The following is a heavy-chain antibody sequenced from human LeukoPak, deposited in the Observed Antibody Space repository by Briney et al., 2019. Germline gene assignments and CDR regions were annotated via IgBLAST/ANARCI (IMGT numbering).Heavy chain of an antibody. Sequence: PGGSLRLSCAASGFTFSSYWMHWVRQAPGKGLVWVSRINSDGSSTSYADSVKGRFTISRDNAKNALYLQMNSLGAEDTAVYYCARGSIAVAALDYWGQGTLVTVSS. CDR2: INSDGSST. CDR1: GFTFSSYW. J-gene: IGHJ4*02. D-gene: IGHD6-19*01. V-gene: IGHV3-74*01. CDR3: ARGSIAVAALDY.